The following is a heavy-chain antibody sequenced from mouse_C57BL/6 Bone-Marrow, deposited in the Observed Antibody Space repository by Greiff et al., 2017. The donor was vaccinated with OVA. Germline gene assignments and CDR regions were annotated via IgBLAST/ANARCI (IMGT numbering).Heavy chain of an antibody. D-gene: IGHD1-1*01. Sequence: QVQLQQPGAELVRPGTSVKLSCKASGYTFTSYWMHWVKQRPGQGLEWIGVIDPSDSYTNYNQKFKGKATLTVDTSSSTAYMQLSSLTSEDSAVYYCAREENYYGSSSFDYWGQGTTLTVSS. V-gene: IGHV1-59*01. CDR1: GYTFTSYW. CDR3: AREENYYGSSSFDY. J-gene: IGHJ2*01. CDR2: IDPSDSYT.